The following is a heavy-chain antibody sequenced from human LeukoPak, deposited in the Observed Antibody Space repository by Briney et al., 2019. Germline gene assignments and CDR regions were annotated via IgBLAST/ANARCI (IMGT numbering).Heavy chain of an antibody. CDR2: ISYDGINK. J-gene: IGHJ4*02. CDR1: GFTFSSYA. V-gene: IGHV3-30-3*01. Sequence: PGRSLRLSCAASGFTFSSYAIHWVRQAPGKGLGWVAVISYDGINKYYADSVKGRFTISRDNSKNTLYLQMNSLRAEGTAVYYCASGGGYCSSTSCYVSDYWGQGTLVTVSS. CDR3: ASGGGYCSSTSCYVSDY. D-gene: IGHD2-2*01.